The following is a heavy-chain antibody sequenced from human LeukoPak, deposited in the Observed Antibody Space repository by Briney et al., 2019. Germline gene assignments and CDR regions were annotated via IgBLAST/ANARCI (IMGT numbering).Heavy chain of an antibody. Sequence: SETLSLTCTVSGYSISSGYYWGWIRQPPGKGLEWIGSIYHSGSTYYNPSLKSRVTISVDTSKNQFSLKLSSVTAADTAVYYCAGSEGDYWGQGTLVTVSS. V-gene: IGHV4-38-2*02. J-gene: IGHJ4*02. CDR1: GYSISSGYY. CDR2: IYHSGST. CDR3: AGSEGDY. D-gene: IGHD6-25*01.